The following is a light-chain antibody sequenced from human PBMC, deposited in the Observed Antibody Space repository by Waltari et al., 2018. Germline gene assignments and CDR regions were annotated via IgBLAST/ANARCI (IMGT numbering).Light chain of an antibody. CDR2: GVS. V-gene: IGKV3-20*01. J-gene: IGKJ5*01. Sequence: EVVLTQSPDTLSLSPGERATLSCRASQSLGSLYFAWYQQKPGQAPRLLIYGVSTRAAGVPDRFTGSGSGTDFTLTISRLEPEDFAVYFCQQYGSLPITFGQGARLEIK. CDR1: QSLGSLY. CDR3: QQYGSLPIT.